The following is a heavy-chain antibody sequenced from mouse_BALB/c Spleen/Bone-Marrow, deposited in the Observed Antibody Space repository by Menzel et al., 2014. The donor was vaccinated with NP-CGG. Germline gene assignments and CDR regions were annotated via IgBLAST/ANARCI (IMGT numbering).Heavy chain of an antibody. D-gene: IGHD1-1*01. CDR3: VRSGSSSGYFDY. CDR2: ISSGSSTI. CDR1: GFTFSSFG. J-gene: IGHJ2*01. V-gene: IGHV5-17*02. Sequence: EVQLVESGGGLVQPGGSRKLPCAASGFTFSSFGMHWVRQAPEKGLEWVAYISSGSSTIYYGDTVMGRFTISRDNPKNTLLMQITSLRSEDTATYYCVRSGSSSGYFDYWGQGTTLTVSS.